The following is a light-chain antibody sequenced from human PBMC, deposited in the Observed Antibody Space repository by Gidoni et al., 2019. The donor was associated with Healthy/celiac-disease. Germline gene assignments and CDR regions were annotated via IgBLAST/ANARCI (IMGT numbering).Light chain of an antibody. CDR3: SSYDGSNNLWV. J-gene: IGLJ1*01. Sequence: QSALTQPPSAPAPSVQSVTISCTGTSIDVGGSNDVSWYHQHPGKAPKLMIYDVSNRPSGVPDRFSGSKSGNSASLAVTGLQAEDEADYYCSSYDGSNNLWVFGTGTKVTVL. CDR2: DVS. CDR1: SIDVGGSND. V-gene: IGLV2-8*01.